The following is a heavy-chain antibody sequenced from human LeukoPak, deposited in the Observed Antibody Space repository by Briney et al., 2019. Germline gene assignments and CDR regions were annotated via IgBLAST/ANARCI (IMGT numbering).Heavy chain of an antibody. V-gene: IGHV3-30*18. CDR1: GFTFSSYG. CDR3: AKATNYDFWSGSLGLDH. CDR2: TSYNGRNY. Sequence: PGGSLRLSCAASGFTFSSYGMHWVRQAPGKGLEWVALTSYNGRNYYYSDSVKGRFSISRDNSQRTVFLQMNNVKTEDTAIYYCAKATNYDFWSGSLGLDHWGQGFLVTVSS. D-gene: IGHD3-3*01. J-gene: IGHJ4*02.